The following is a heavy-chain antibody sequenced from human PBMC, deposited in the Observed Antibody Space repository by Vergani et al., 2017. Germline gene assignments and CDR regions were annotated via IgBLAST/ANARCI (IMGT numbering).Heavy chain of an antibody. Sequence: EVQLVESGGGLVKPGGSLRLSCAASGFTFSSYSMNWVRQAPGKGLEWVSSISSSSSYIYYADSVKGRFTISRDNAKNALYLQMNSLRAEDTAVYYCARGAVAARRFDYWGQGTLVTVSS. CDR3: ARGAVAARRFDY. V-gene: IGHV3-21*04. CDR2: ISSSSSYI. D-gene: IGHD6-6*01. CDR1: GFTFSSYS. J-gene: IGHJ4*02.